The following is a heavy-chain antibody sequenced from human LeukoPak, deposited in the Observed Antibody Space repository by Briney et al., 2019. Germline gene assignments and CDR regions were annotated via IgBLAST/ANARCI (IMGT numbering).Heavy chain of an antibody. Sequence: GGSLRLSCAASGFTFSSYSMNWVRQAPGKGLEWVSSISSSSSYIYYADSVKGRFTISRDNAKNPLYLQMNSLRAEDTAVYYCARDFAAAIDYWGQGTLVTVSS. D-gene: IGHD2-2*01. CDR3: ARDFAAAIDY. J-gene: IGHJ4*02. V-gene: IGHV3-21*01. CDR2: ISSSSSYI. CDR1: GFTFSSYS.